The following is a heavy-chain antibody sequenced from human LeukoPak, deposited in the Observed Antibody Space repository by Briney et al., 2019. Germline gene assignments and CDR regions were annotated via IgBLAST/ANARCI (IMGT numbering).Heavy chain of an antibody. D-gene: IGHD3-22*01. Sequence: GRSLRLSCAASGFTFSSYAMHWVRQAPGKGLEWVAVISYDGSNKYYADSVKGRFTISRDNSKNTLYLQMNSLRAEGTAVYYCARGGGLGVVVRTAKTFDIWGQGTMVTVPS. CDR3: ARGGGLGVVVRTAKTFDI. J-gene: IGHJ3*02. V-gene: IGHV3-30-3*01. CDR2: ISYDGSNK. CDR1: GFTFSSYA.